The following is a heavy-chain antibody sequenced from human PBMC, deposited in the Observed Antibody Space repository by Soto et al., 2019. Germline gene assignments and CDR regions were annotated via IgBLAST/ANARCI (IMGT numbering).Heavy chain of an antibody. CDR1: GYTFTSYD. D-gene: IGHD4-17*01. Sequence: PSVKVSCKASGYTFTSYDINWVRQATGQGLEWMGWMNPNSGNTGYAQKFQSRVSMTRNTSINTAYMELSSLSSEDTAVYYCAGGRDDSAEYFWAYYRDGMDVWGQGTTVTVSS. J-gene: IGHJ6*02. V-gene: IGHV1-8*01. CDR2: MNPNSGNT. CDR3: AGGRDDSAEYFWAYYRDGMDV.